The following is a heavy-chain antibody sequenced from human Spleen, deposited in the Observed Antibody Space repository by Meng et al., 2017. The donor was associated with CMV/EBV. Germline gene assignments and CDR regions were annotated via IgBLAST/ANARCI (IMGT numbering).Heavy chain of an antibody. CDR1: GFTFSIYW. J-gene: IGHJ6*02. CDR2: IYSGGNT. CDR3: ARVPPYHSSGYSYYNYYGMDV. Sequence: GESLKISCAASGFTFSIYWMHWVRQAPGKGLEWVSVIYSGGNTYYADSVKGRFTISRDDSKNTLYLEMNSLIAEDTAMHYCARVPPYHSSGYSYYNYYGMDVWGQGTTVTVSS. D-gene: IGHD3-22*01. V-gene: IGHV3-53*01.